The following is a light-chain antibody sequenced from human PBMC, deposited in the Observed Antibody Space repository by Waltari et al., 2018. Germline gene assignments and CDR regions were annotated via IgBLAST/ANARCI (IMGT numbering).Light chain of an antibody. J-gene: IGLJ2*01. CDR1: ASNIGNNV. V-gene: IGLV1-44*01. Sequence: QSVLTQPPAASGTPGQGVTISCAGGASNIGNNVVTWYPPVPGKAPKLLIYRIDRRPAGVPDRFSGSKSGTSASLAISGLQSEDEADYYCSSYTSSSTPLVFGGGTKLTVL. CDR3: SSYTSSSTPLV. CDR2: RID.